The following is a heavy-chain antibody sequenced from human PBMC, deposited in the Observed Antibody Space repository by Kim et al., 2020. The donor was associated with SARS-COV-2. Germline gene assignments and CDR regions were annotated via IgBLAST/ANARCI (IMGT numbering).Heavy chain of an antibody. J-gene: IGHJ3*02. CDR3: ARDYYYGSGSHDAFDI. V-gene: IGHV6-1*01. D-gene: IGHD3-10*01. Sequence: VKSRITINPDTSKNQFSLQMNSVTTEDTAVYYCARDYYYGSGSHDAFDIWGQGTMVTVSS.